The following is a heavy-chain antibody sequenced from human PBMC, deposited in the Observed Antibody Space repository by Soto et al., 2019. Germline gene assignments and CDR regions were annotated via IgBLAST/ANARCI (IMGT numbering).Heavy chain of an antibody. CDR3: ARSPYSSSSPYYYYYMDV. Sequence: GGSLRLSCAASGFTFSSYGMHWVRQAPGKGLEWVAVIWYDGSNKYYADSVKGRFTISRDNSKNTLYLQMNSLRAEDTAVYYCARSPYSSSSPYYYYYMDVWGKGTTVTVSS. J-gene: IGHJ6*03. CDR2: IWYDGSNK. CDR1: GFTFSSYG. V-gene: IGHV3-33*01. D-gene: IGHD6-6*01.